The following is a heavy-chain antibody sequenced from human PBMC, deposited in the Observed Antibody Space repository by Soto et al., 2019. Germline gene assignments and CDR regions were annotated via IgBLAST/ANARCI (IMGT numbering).Heavy chain of an antibody. CDR2: IKEDGSEK. V-gene: IGHV3-7*01. Sequence: EVQLVESWGGVVQPGESLRLSCAASGFTFSSYWMNWVRQAPRKGLEWVANIKEDGSEKYYVDSVKGRLTISRDNAKNSLHLQTNTLRDEDPAIYSSAREHKKWLVGIDYWGQGSLVTVSS. CDR3: AREHKKWLVGIDY. D-gene: IGHD6-19*01. J-gene: IGHJ4*02. CDR1: GFTFSSYW.